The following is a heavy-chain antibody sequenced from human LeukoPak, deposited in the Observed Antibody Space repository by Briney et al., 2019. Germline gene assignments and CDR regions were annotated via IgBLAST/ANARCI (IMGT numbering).Heavy chain of an antibody. Sequence: ASVKVSCKVSGYTLTELSMHWVRQAPGKGLEWMGGFDPEDGETIYAQKFQGRVTMNEDTSTDTAYMELSSLRSEDTAVYYCATPDYGGKFDYWGQGTLVTVSS. CDR2: FDPEDGET. V-gene: IGHV1-24*01. CDR3: ATPDYGGKFDY. D-gene: IGHD4-23*01. J-gene: IGHJ4*02. CDR1: GYTLTELS.